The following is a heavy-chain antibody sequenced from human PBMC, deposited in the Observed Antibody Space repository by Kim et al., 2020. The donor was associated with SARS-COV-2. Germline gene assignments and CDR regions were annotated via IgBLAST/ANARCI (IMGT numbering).Heavy chain of an antibody. CDR3: TRGSQSDSDY. J-gene: IGHJ4*02. CDR2: T. Sequence: TIYADSVEGRFNISRDNAKNTLYLQMNSLRTEDTAVYYCTRGSQSDSDYWGQGTLVTVSS. V-gene: IGHV3-74*01.